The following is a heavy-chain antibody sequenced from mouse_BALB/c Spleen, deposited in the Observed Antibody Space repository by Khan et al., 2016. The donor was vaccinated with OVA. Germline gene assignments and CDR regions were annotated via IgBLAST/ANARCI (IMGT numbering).Heavy chain of an antibody. Sequence: VQLQQSGPELVKPGASVKMSCKASGYSFTNYIIHWVKQEPGQGLEWIGYINPHNDGAKYNEKFKGKATLTSDKSSSTAYMELSGLPSEDSAVYYGARDYGRSVWFAYWGQGTLVTVSA. CDR2: INPHNDGA. J-gene: IGHJ3*01. V-gene: IGHV1S136*01. CDR1: GYSFTNYI. CDR3: ARDYGRSVWFAY. D-gene: IGHD1-1*01.